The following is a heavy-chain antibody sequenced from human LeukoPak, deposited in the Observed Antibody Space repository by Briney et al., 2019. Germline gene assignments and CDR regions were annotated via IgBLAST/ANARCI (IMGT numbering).Heavy chain of an antibody. D-gene: IGHD4/OR15-4a*01. Sequence: ASVKVSCKASGYTFTNYGITWVRQAPGQGLEWMGWISAYNGNTNYAQKLQGRVTMTTDTSTSTAYMELRSLRSDDTAVYYCARGPNSHYYYYGMDVWGQGTTVTVSS. CDR2: ISAYNGNT. CDR3: ARGPNSHYYYYGMDV. J-gene: IGHJ6*02. V-gene: IGHV1-18*01. CDR1: GYTFTNYG.